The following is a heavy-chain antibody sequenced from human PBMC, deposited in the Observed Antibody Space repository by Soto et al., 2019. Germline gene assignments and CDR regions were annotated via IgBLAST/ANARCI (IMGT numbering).Heavy chain of an antibody. CDR2: ISSSGSTI. CDR1: GFTFSDYY. Sequence: GGSLRLSCAASGFTFSDYYMSWIRQAPGKGLEWVSYISSSGSTIYYADSVKGRFTISRDNAKNSLYLQMNSLRAEDTAGYYWARDRANWNWFDPWGQGTLVTVSS. V-gene: IGHV3-11*01. D-gene: IGHD1-1*01. J-gene: IGHJ5*02. CDR3: ARDRANWNWFDP.